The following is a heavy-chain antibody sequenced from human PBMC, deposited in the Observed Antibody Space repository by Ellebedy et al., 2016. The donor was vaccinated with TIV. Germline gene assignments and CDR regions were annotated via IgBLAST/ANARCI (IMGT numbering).Heavy chain of an antibody. CDR2: IVPVFGTG. J-gene: IGHJ3*02. CDR1: GDTFSSYV. D-gene: IGHD1-26*01. V-gene: IGHV1-69*13. Sequence: SVKVSXXASGDTFSSYVISWIRQAPGQGLEWMGQIVPVFGTGNYAQKFPGRITITADEFTRTSYMELSSLRPEDTAVYYCARFFYGIRRDAFDIWGQGTVVTVSS. CDR3: ARFFYGIRRDAFDI.